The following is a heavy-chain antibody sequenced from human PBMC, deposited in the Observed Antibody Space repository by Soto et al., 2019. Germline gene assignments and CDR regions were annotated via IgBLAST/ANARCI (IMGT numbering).Heavy chain of an antibody. CDR3: ARGRDFVVDWNRDAFDI. CDR1: GYTFTRYG. Sequence: HVQLVQSGAEVKKPGASVKVSCKASGYTFTRYGISWVRQAPGQGLEWMGWISAYNGNTNYAQKLQGRVTMTTDTSTSTAYMELRSLRCDDTAVYYCARGRDFVVDWNRDAFDIWGQGTMVTVSS. D-gene: IGHD2-15*01. J-gene: IGHJ3*02. CDR2: ISAYNGNT. V-gene: IGHV1-18*01.